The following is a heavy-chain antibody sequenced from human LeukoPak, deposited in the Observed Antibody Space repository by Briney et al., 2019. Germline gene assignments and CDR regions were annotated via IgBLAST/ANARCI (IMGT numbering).Heavy chain of an antibody. CDR1: GGSFSGYY. J-gene: IGHJ3*02. Sequence: PSETLSLTCAVYGGSFSGYYWSWIRQPPGKGLEWIGEINHSGSTNYNPSLKSRVTISVDTSKNQFSLKLSSVTAADTAVYYCARRCSSTSCYSGAFDIWGQGTMVTVSS. D-gene: IGHD2-2*01. V-gene: IGHV4-34*01. CDR3: ARRCSSTSCYSGAFDI. CDR2: INHSGST.